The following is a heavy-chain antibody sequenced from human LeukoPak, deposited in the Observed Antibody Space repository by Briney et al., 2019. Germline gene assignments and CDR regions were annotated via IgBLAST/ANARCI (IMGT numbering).Heavy chain of an antibody. V-gene: IGHV1-8*01. Sequence: APVKVSCKASGYTFTSYDINWVRQATGQGLEWMGWMNPNSGNTGYAQKFQGRVTMTRNTSISTAYMELSSLRSEDTAVYYCARSRYCSSTSCSYYFDYWGQGTLVTVSS. CDR1: GYTFTSYD. J-gene: IGHJ4*02. D-gene: IGHD2-2*01. CDR3: ARSRYCSSTSCSYYFDY. CDR2: MNPNSGNT.